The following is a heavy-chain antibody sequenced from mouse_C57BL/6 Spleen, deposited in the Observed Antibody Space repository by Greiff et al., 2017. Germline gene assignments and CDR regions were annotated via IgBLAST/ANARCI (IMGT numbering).Heavy chain of an antibody. CDR2: IDPENGDT. V-gene: IGHV14-4*01. Sequence: LVESGAELVRPGASVKLSCTASGFNIKDDYMHWVKQRPEQGLEWIGWIDPENGDTEYASKFQGKATITADTSSNTAYLQLSSLTSEDTAVYYCTPHHYGNGYWGQGTTLTVSS. CDR1: GFNIKDDY. J-gene: IGHJ2*01. D-gene: IGHD1-1*01. CDR3: TPHHYGNGY.